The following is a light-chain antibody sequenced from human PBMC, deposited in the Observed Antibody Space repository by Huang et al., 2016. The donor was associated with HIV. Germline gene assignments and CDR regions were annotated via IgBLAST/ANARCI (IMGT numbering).Light chain of an antibody. Sequence: EVVLTQSPATLSVSPGRKATLSCRASQSVSSNLAWYQQKPGQAPSLLIYGASTRATGIAARFSGSGSGTEFTLTISSLQSEDLAIYYCQQYNNWPPEYTFGQGTKLEIK. V-gene: IGKV3-15*01. CDR1: QSVSSN. CDR3: QQYNNWPPEYT. J-gene: IGKJ2*01. CDR2: GAS.